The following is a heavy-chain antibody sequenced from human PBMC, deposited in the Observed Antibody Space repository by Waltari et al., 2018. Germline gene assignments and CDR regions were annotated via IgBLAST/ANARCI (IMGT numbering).Heavy chain of an antibody. V-gene: IGHV3-7*01. CDR3: ATSGWYCFDY. CDR2: IKQDGREK. J-gene: IGHJ4*02. Sequence: EVQLVESGGGLVQPGGSLRLSCAASGFTLSSFWLNWVRQTPGKGLGGVAGIKQDGREKYYADSVKGRFTISRDNAKNSLYLQMNSLRAEDTAVYYCATSGWYCFDYWGQGTLVTVSS. D-gene: IGHD6-19*01. CDR1: GFTLSSFW.